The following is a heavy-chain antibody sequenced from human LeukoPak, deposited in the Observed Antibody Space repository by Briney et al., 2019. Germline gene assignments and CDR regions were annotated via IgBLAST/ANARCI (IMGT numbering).Heavy chain of an antibody. CDR2: ISSSGSTI. Sequence: GGSLRLSCAASGFTFSDYYMSWIRHAPGKGLEWVSYISSSGSTIYYADSVKGRFTISRDNAKNSLYLQMNSLRAEDTAVYYCARDSSPYYYYGMDVWGQGTTVTVSS. V-gene: IGHV3-11*01. D-gene: IGHD2/OR15-2a*01. J-gene: IGHJ6*02. CDR1: GFTFSDYY. CDR3: ARDSSPYYYYGMDV.